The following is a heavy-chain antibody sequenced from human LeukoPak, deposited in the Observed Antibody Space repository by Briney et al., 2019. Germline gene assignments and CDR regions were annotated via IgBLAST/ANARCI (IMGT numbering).Heavy chain of an antibody. CDR3: ASESNSYDRSGYSDFDY. CDR2: IYSGGST. V-gene: IGHV3-66*01. Sequence: GGSLRLSCAASGFTPSSNYMGWGRQAPGKGREWVSVIYSGGSTYYADSVKGRFTISRDNSKNTLYLQMNSLRAEDTAVYYCASESNSYDRSGYSDFDYWGQGTLVTVSS. J-gene: IGHJ4*02. D-gene: IGHD3-22*01. CDR1: GFTPSSNY.